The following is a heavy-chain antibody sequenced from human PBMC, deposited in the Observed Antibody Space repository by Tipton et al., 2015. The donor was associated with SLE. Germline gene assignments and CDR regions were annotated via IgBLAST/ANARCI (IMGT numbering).Heavy chain of an antibody. CDR2: VDPSGST. Sequence: TLSLTCAVYGESFSGYYWTWIRQPPGKGLEWIGEVDPSGSTNYNPSLRSRVTISIDTSKNQFSLRLKSVTAADTAVYYCAGGGGPWGYYFDNWGQGNLVTVSS. J-gene: IGHJ4*02. V-gene: IGHV4-34*01. CDR1: GESFSGYY. CDR3: AGGGGPWGYYFDN. D-gene: IGHD1-26*01.